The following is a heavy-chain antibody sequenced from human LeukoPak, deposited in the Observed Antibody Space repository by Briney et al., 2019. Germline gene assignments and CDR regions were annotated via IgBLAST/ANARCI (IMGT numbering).Heavy chain of an antibody. CDR3: ARDRPHTSMNAFDV. V-gene: IGHV1-2*02. CDR1: GYTFTNNY. D-gene: IGHD1-26*01. J-gene: IGHJ3*01. Sequence: GASVKVSCKASGYTFTNNYIHWMRQAPGQGLGLMGWINPNGGATRFAQKFQGRVSMTRDTSITTANMDLSSLRSDDTAVYYCARDRPHTSMNAFDVWGQGTLVTVSS. CDR2: INPNGGAT.